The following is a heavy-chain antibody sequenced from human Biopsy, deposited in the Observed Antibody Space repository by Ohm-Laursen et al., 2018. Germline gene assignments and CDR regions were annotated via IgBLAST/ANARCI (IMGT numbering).Heavy chain of an antibody. CDR3: AADSENCGGDCYIY. Sequence: ASVYASRTVSGDTFTEFSIHWVRQAPGQGLEWMGGFDPEEGQRTYAQKFQGRLTMTEDTSADTAYMELRGLRSEDAAVYYCAADSENCGGDCYIYWGQGTQVTVSS. J-gene: IGHJ4*02. V-gene: IGHV1-24*01. CDR1: GDTFTEFS. CDR2: FDPEEGQR. D-gene: IGHD2-21*02.